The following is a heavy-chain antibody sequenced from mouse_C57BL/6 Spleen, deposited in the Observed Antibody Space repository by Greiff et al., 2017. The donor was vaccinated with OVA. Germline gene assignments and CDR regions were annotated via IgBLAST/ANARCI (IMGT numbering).Heavy chain of an antibody. CDR1: GYAFSSSW. Sequence: VKLMESGPELVKPGASVKISCKASGYAFSSSWMNWVKQRPGKGLEWIGRIYPGDGDTNYNGKFKGKATLTADKSSSTAYMQLSSLTSEDSAVYFCARSEYDYDGFAYWGQGTLVTISA. CDR3: ARSEYDYDGFAY. D-gene: IGHD2-4*01. J-gene: IGHJ3*01. V-gene: IGHV1-82*01. CDR2: IYPGDGDT.